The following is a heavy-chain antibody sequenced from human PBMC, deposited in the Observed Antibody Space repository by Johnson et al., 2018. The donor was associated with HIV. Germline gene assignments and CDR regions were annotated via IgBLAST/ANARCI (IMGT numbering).Heavy chain of an antibody. J-gene: IGHJ3*02. CDR3: AKDGGSYGGAFDI. V-gene: IGHV3-74*01. Sequence: VQLVESGGGWVKPGGSLRLSCAASAFTFSSYWMHWVRQAPGQGLVWVSRIHSDGSSTSYADSVHGRFTISRDNAKNTVYLQMNSLRPEDTAVYYCAKDGGSYGGAFDIWGQGTMVTVSS. D-gene: IGHD1-26*01. CDR1: AFTFSSYW. CDR2: IHSDGSST.